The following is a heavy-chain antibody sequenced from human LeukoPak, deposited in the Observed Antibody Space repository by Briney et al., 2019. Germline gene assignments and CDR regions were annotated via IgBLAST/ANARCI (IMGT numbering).Heavy chain of an antibody. CDR2: ISGSGGST. CDR3: AKDQRRESPPYLDS. Sequence: GGSLRLSCAASGFTFSSYAMSWVRQAPGKGLELVSAISGSGGSTYYADSVKGRFTISRDNSKNTLYVQMNSLRDEDTAVYYCAKDQRRESPPYLDSWGQGTLVTVYS. J-gene: IGHJ4*02. V-gene: IGHV3-23*01. CDR1: GFTFSSYA.